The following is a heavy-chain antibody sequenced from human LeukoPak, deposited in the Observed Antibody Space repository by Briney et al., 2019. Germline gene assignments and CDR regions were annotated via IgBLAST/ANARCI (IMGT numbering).Heavy chain of an antibody. CDR1: GGTFSSYA. J-gene: IGHJ6*03. V-gene: IGHV1-69*04. Sequence: ASVKVSCKASGGTFSSYAISWVRQAPGQGLEWMGRIIPILSIANYAQKFQGRVTITADKSTSTAYMELSSLRSEDTAVYYCALAAAGSGYYYYYYMDVWGKGTTVTVSS. D-gene: IGHD6-13*01. CDR2: IIPILSIA. CDR3: ALAAAGSGYYYYYYMDV.